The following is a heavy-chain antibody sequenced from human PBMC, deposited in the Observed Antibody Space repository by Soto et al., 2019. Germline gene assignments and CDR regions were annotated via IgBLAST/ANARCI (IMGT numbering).Heavy chain of an antibody. CDR1: GFTFSSYD. V-gene: IGHV3-13*01. CDR2: IGTAGDT. Sequence: GGSLRLSCAASGFTFSSYDMHWVRQATGKGLEWVSAIGTAGDTYYPGSVRGRFTISRENAKNSLYLQMNSLRAEDTAVYYCARGSYGYSIDYWGQGTLVTVSS. J-gene: IGHJ4*02. CDR3: ARGSYGYSIDY. D-gene: IGHD5-18*01.